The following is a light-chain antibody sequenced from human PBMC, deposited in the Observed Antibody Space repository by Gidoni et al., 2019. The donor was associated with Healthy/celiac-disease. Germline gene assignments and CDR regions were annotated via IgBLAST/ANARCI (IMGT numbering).Light chain of an antibody. V-gene: IGKV3-11*01. CDR2: DAS. J-gene: IGKJ4*01. CDR3: QQRSNWPPLLT. CDR1: QSVSSY. Sequence: IVVTQSPATLSLSPGKRAPLSCRASQSVSSYLAWYQQKPGQAPRLLIYDASKRATGIPARFSGSGSGTDFTLTISRLEPEDFAVYYCQQRSNWPPLLTFGGGTKVEIK.